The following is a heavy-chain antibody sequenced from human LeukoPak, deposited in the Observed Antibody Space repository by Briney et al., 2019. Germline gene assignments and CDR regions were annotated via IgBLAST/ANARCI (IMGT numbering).Heavy chain of an antibody. CDR3: TRDEELLPITMIVVPLTLYYYGMDV. Sequence: GGSLRLSCAASGFTFSSYSMNWVRQAPGKGLEWVSSISSSSSYIYYADSVKGRFTISRDNAKNSLYLQMNSLKTEDTAVYYCTRDEELLPITMIVVPLTLYYYGMDVWGQGTTVTVSS. D-gene: IGHD3-22*01. J-gene: IGHJ6*02. CDR2: ISSSSSYI. V-gene: IGHV3-21*03. CDR1: GFTFSSYS.